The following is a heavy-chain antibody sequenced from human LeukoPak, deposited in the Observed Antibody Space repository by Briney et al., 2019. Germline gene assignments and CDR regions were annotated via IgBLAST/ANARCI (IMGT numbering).Heavy chain of an antibody. CDR1: GVSVSSNNW. V-gene: IGHV4-4*02. J-gene: IGHJ4*02. CDR3: ATRDQSRTDVVPPDY. CDR2: IHRSGDI. Sequence: PSGTLSLTCAVSGVSVSSNNWWTWVRQPPGEGLEWIGEIHRSGDIKYSPSLQTRVTISMGRSMNHLSLNLNSVTAADTAVYFCATRDQSRTDVVPPDYWGQGALVTVSS. D-gene: IGHD5-18*01.